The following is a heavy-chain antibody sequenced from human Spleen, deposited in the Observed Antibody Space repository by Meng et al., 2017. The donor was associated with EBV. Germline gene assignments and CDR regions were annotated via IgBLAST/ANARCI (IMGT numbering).Heavy chain of an antibody. CDR3: ARRYCSAGTCFADY. V-gene: IGHV1-69*01. D-gene: IGHD2-15*01. CDR2: MIPISGTP. J-gene: IGHJ4*02. CDR1: GGTFSSYI. Sequence: QVQVVQSGAGVKKPGASVRVSCKASGGTFSSYILSWVRQAPGQGLEWMGGMIPISGTPNYAQKFQGRVTITADETASTAYMELRSLRSEDTAVYYCARRYCSAGTCFADYWGQGTLVTVSS.